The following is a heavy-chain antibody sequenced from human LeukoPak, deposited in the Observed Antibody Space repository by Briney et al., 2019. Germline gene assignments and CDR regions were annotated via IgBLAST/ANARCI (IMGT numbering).Heavy chain of an antibody. D-gene: IGHD6-13*01. Sequence: GGSLRLSCVVSGFSFRTYSMNWVRQAPGKGLEWVSSIGNSGHTLYYADSVKGRFTISRDNAKNSLYLQMNSLRAEDTAVYYCARGITGHSSSSIGHWGQGTLVTVSS. CDR2: IGNSGHTL. CDR1: GFSFRTYS. V-gene: IGHV3-21*06. CDR3: ARGITGHSSSSIGH. J-gene: IGHJ4*02.